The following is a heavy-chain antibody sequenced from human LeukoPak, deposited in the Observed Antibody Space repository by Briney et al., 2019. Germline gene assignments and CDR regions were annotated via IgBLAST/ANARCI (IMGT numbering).Heavy chain of an antibody. Sequence: ASVKVSCKASGDTFSSYAMHWVRQAPGQGLEWMGWINAGDGNTEYSQNFQGRVTITRDTSASTAYMELSSLRSEDTAVYYCAREGSSGWHDAFDIWGQGTMVTVSS. D-gene: IGHD6-19*01. CDR3: AREGSSGWHDAFDI. CDR1: GDTFSSYA. CDR2: INAGDGNT. V-gene: IGHV1-3*01. J-gene: IGHJ3*02.